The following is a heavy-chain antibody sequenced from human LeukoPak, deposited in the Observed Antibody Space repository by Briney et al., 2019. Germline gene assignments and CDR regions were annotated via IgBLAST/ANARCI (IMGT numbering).Heavy chain of an antibody. J-gene: IGHJ4*02. CDR3: ARGSTGAWDY. CDR1: GGSISSHY. V-gene: IGHV4-59*11. CDR2: IHYSGSM. D-gene: IGHD1-1*01. Sequence: NPSETLSLTCTVSGGSISSHYWSWIRQPPGKGREWIGYIHYSGSMNHNPALKSRVTISVDTSKNQFSLKLTSVTAADTAVYYCARGSTGAWDYWGQGTLVTVSS.